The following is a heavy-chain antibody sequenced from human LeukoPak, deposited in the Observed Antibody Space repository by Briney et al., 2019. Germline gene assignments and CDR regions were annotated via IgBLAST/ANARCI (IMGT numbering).Heavy chain of an antibody. CDR2: ISWNSGSI. CDR3: AKVGGYLNYGGSYYFDY. V-gene: IGHV3-9*01. J-gene: IGHJ4*02. Sequence: GGSLRLSCAASGFTFDDYAMHWVRQAPGKGLERVPGISWNSGSIGYADPVKGRFTISRDNAKNSLYLQMNSLRAEDTALYYCAKVGGYLNYGGSYYFDYWGQGTLVTVSS. D-gene: IGHD5-12*01. CDR1: GFTFDDYA.